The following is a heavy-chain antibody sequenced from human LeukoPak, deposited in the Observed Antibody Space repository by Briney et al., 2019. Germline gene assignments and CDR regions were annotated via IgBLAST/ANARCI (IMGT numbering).Heavy chain of an antibody. CDR1: GDNFSSYV. CDR2: IIPTLDVA. CDR3: TREGVYSPDPSSYHRHASDI. D-gene: IGHD3-16*02. V-gene: IGHV1-69*04. Sequence: ASVKVSCKASGDNFSSYVITWVRQAPGQGLEWMGRIIPTLDVANFAQKFKGRVTITADKSTNTAHLELSSLRSEDTAVYYCTREGVYSPDPSSYHRHASDIWGKGTVVIVSS. J-gene: IGHJ3*02.